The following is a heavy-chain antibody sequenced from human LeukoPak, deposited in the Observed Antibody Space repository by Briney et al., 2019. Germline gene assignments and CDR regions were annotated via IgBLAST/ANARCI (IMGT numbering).Heavy chain of an antibody. CDR2: ISGSGGST. J-gene: IGHJ4*02. V-gene: IGHV3-23*01. CDR1: GFTFSSYA. CDR3: AKDNHYGFWSGYYS. D-gene: IGHD3-3*01. Sequence: GGSLRLSCAASGFTFSSYAMSWVRQAPGKGLEWVSAISGSGGSTYYADSVKGRFTISRDNSKNTLYLQMNSLRAEDTAVYYCAKDNHYGFWSGYYSWGQGTLVTVSS.